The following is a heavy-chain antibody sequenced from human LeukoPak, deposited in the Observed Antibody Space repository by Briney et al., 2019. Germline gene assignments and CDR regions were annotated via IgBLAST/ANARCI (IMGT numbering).Heavy chain of an antibody. CDR2: IIPIFGTA. CDR1: GYTFTGYY. V-gene: IGHV1-69*13. CDR3: ARGAVYDVRAFDI. J-gene: IGHJ3*02. Sequence: SVKVSCKASGYTFTGYYMHWVRQAPGQGLEWMGGIIPIFGTANYAQKFQGRVTITADESTSTAYMELSSLRSEDTAVYYCARGAVYDVRAFDIWGQGTMVTVSS. D-gene: IGHD3-3*01.